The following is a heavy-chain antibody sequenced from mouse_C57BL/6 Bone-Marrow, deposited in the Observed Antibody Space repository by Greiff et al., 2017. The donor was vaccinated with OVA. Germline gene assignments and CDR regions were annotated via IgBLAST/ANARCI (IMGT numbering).Heavy chain of an antibody. CDR1: GYTFTDYE. CDR3: TRGDGSLFDY. CDR2: IDPETGGT. J-gene: IGHJ2*01. V-gene: IGHV1-15*01. Sequence: QVQLQQSGAELVRPGASVTLSCKASGYTFTDYEMHWVKQTPVHGLEWIGAIDPETGGTAYNQKFKGKAILTAAKSSSTAYMVLRILTSEDAAGYYCTRGDGSLFDYWGQGTTLTVSS. D-gene: IGHD1-1*01.